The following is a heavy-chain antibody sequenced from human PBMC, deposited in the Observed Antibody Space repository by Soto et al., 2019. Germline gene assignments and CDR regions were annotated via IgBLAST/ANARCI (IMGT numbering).Heavy chain of an antibody. J-gene: IGHJ4*02. V-gene: IGHV1-58*01. CDR1: GFTFSSSA. Sequence: SVKVSCKTSGFTFSSSAVHWVRQARGHRLEWIGWIVVASGNTNYAQKFQERVSITRDMSTATSYMELSSLRSEDMAVYYCAAVPHYYDSSGYYSPLDYWGQGTLVTVSS. CDR2: IVVASGNT. CDR3: AAVPHYYDSSGYYSPLDY. D-gene: IGHD3-22*01.